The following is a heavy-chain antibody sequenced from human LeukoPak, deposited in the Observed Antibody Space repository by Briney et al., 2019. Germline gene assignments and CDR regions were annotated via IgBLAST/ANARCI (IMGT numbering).Heavy chain of an antibody. CDR3: ARGNYGDYVTDWFDP. V-gene: IGHV1-2*02. D-gene: IGHD4-17*01. CDR2: INPNSGGT. Sequence: ASVKVSCKASGYTFTGYYMHWVRQAPGQGLEWMGWINPNSGGTNYAQKFQGRVTMTRDTSISTAYMELSRLRSDDTAVYYCARGNYGDYVTDWFDPWGQGTLVTVSS. CDR1: GYTFTGYY. J-gene: IGHJ5*02.